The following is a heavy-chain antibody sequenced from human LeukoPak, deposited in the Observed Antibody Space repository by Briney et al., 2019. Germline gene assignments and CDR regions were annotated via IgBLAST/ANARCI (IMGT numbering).Heavy chain of an antibody. CDR3: ARGSSSWYWNY. D-gene: IGHD6-13*01. Sequence: SETLSLTCTVSGGSISSYYWSWIRQPPGKGLEWNGYIYYSGSTNYNPSLKSRVTISVDTSKNQFSLKLSSVTAADTAVYYWARGSSSWYWNYWGQGTLVTVSS. J-gene: IGHJ4*02. CDR2: IYYSGST. CDR1: GGSISSYY. V-gene: IGHV4-59*01.